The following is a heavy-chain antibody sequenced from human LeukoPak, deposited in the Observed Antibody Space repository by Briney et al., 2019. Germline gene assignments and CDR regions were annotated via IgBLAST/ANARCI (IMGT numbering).Heavy chain of an antibody. Sequence: PGGSLRLSCAASGFTFSSYSMNWVRQAPGKGLEWVAVISYDGSNKYYADSVKGRFTISRDNSKNTLYLQMNSLRAEDTAVYYCAKEPKPLAAAGPYFDYWGQGTLVTVSS. CDR2: ISYDGSNK. CDR1: GFTFSSYS. CDR3: AKEPKPLAAAGPYFDY. D-gene: IGHD6-13*01. V-gene: IGHV3-30*18. J-gene: IGHJ4*02.